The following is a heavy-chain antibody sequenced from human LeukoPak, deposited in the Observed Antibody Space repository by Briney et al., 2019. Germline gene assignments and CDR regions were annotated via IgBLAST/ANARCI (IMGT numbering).Heavy chain of an antibody. CDR3: AKATWGEIDY. Sequence: GGSLRLSCAASGLTFSSYGMHWVRQAPGKGLEWVAVISYDGSNKYYADSVKGRFTISRDNSKNTLYLQMNSLRAEDTAVYYCAKATWGEIDYWGQGTLVTVSS. CDR2: ISYDGSNK. V-gene: IGHV3-30*18. D-gene: IGHD3-16*01. CDR1: GLTFSSYG. J-gene: IGHJ4*02.